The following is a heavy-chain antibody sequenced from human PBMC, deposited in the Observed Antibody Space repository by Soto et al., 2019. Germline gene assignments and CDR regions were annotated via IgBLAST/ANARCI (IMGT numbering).Heavy chain of an antibody. J-gene: IGHJ6*03. Sequence: GGSLRLSCAASGFTFSSYSMNWVRQAPGKGLEWVSAISGSGGSTYYADSVKGRFTISRDNSKNTLYLQMNSLRAEDTAVYYCARYGDYDYYYYYMDVWGKGTTVTVSS. D-gene: IGHD4-17*01. V-gene: IGHV3-23*01. CDR1: GFTFSSYS. CDR3: ARYGDYDYYYYYMDV. CDR2: ISGSGGST.